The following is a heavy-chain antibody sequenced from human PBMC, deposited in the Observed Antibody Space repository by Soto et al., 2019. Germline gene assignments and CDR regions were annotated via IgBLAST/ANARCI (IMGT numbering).Heavy chain of an antibody. V-gene: IGHV4-61*01. Sequence: SETLSLTCTVSGGSVSSGSYYWSWIRQPPWKGLEWIGYIYYSGSTNYNPSLKSRVTISVDTSKNQFSLKLSSVTAADTAVYYCARDQGYGGSGWSGYYYGMDVWGQGXTVTVYS. CDR1: GGSVSSGSYY. CDR2: IYYSGST. J-gene: IGHJ6*02. CDR3: ARDQGYGGSGWSGYYYGMDV. D-gene: IGHD6-19*01.